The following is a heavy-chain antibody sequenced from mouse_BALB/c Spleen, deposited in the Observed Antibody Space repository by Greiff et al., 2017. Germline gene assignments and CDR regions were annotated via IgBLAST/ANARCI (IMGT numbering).Heavy chain of an antibody. J-gene: IGHJ1*01. CDR3: ATYGSTQYFDV. CDR2: IYPGGGYT. CDR1: GYTFTNYW. D-gene: IGHD1-1*01. Sequence: QVQLQQSGAELVRPGTSVKISCKASGYTFTNYWLGWVKQRPGHGLEWIGDIYPGGGYTNYNEKFKGKATLTADTSSSTAYMQLSSLTSEDSAVYFCATYGSTQYFDVWGAGTTVTVSS. V-gene: IGHV1-63*02.